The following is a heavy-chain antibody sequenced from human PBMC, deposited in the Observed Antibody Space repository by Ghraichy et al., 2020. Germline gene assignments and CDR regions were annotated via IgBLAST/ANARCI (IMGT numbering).Heavy chain of an antibody. D-gene: IGHD6-25*01. CDR2: INRNGGST. Sequence: GGSLRLSCAASGFTFSSYSMSWVRQAPGKGLEWVSTINRNGGSTYYADSVKGRFTISRDNSKNTLYLQMNSLRAEDTAVYYCARAGSGWNPLDYWGQGTLVTVSS. J-gene: IGHJ4*02. CDR3: ARAGSGWNPLDY. CDR1: GFTFSSYS. V-gene: IGHV3-23*01.